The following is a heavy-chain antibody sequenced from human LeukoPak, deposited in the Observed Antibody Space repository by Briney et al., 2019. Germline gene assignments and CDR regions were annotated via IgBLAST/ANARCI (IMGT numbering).Heavy chain of an antibody. Sequence: GESLRLSCTASGFAFSNHAMSWVRQAPGKGLEWVSSISISGGTTYYADSVKGRFTISRENSKSTLYLQMNSLRADDTAVYYCANEIRPNDNWGQGTLVTVSS. V-gene: IGHV3-23*01. J-gene: IGHJ4*02. CDR2: ISISGGTT. D-gene: IGHD4-17*01. CDR1: GFAFSNHA. CDR3: ANEIRPNDN.